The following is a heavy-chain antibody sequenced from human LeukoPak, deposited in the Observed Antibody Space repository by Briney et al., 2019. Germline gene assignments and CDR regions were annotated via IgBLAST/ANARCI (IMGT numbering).Heavy chain of an antibody. CDR3: ARGLVWSSSGWFFDY. D-gene: IGHD6-19*01. V-gene: IGHV3-7*01. CDR2: IKQDGSEK. CDR1: GFTFTSYW. Sequence: GGSLRLSCAASGFTFTSYWMSWVRQVPGKGLEWVATIKQDGSEKKYVDSVRGRFTISRDNVKKSLDLQMNSLRAEDTAVYYCARGLVWSSSGWFFDYWGQGTLVTVSS. J-gene: IGHJ4*02.